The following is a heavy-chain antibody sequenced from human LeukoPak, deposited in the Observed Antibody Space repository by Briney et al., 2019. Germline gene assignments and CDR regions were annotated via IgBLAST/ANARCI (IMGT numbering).Heavy chain of an antibody. CDR3: ARENSGYYWYFDL. J-gene: IGHJ2*01. CDR2: IYYSGST. Sequence: SETLSLTCTVSGGSISSSSYYWSWIRQPPGKGLEWIGYIYYSGSTNYNPSLKSRVTISVDTSKNQFSLKLSSVTAADTAVYYCARENSGYYWYFDLWGRGTLVTVSS. CDR1: GGSISSSSYY. V-gene: IGHV4-61*01. D-gene: IGHD3-22*01.